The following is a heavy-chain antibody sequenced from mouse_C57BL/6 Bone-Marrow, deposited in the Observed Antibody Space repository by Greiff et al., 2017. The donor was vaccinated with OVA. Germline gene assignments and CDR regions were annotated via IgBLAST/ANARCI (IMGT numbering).Heavy chain of an antibody. D-gene: IGHD1-1*01. V-gene: IGHV6-3*01. CDR1: GFTFSNYW. CDR2: IRLKSDNFAT. CDR3: TDYGRAWFAY. J-gene: IGHJ3*01. Sequence: EVQVVESGGGLVQPGGSMKLSCVASGFTFSNYWMNWVRQSPEKGLEWVAQIRLKSDNFATHYAESVKGRFTISRDDSKSSVYLQMNNLRAEDTGIYYCTDYGRAWFAYWGQGTLVTVSA.